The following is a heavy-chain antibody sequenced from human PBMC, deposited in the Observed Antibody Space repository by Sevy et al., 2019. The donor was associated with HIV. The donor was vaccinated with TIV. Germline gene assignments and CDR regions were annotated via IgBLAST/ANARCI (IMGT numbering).Heavy chain of an antibody. Sequence: GGSLRLSCAASGFTFSSYCMHWVRQAPGKGLEWVAVITYDGSKKYYADSVKGRFTISRDNSKNTLYLQMNSLRAEDTAEYYCVKGVGKAMGYHRPLDYWGEGTLVTVSS. D-gene: IGHD5-18*01. J-gene: IGHJ4*02. CDR3: VKGVGKAMGYHRPLDY. V-gene: IGHV3-30*18. CDR2: ITYDGSKK. CDR1: GFTFSSYC.